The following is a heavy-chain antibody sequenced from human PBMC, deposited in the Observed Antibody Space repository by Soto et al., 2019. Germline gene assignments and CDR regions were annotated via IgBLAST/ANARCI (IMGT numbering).Heavy chain of an antibody. CDR2: IIPILGIA. Sequence: QVQLVQSGAEVKKPGSSVKVSCKASGGTFSRYTISWVRQAPGQGLEWMGRIIPILGIANYAQKFQGRVTITADRSTSTAYMELSSLRSEDTAVYYCARVEYGSGYDSDYWGQGTLVTVSS. V-gene: IGHV1-69*02. CDR3: ARVEYGSGYDSDY. CDR1: GGTFSRYT. J-gene: IGHJ4*02. D-gene: IGHD5-12*01.